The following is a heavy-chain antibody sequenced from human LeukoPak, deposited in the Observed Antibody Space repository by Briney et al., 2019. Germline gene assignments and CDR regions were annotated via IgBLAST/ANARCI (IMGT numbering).Heavy chain of an antibody. CDR1: GGSISSYY. CDR2: IYYSGST. CDR3: ARDLGTIVVVVAATPDHDAFDI. V-gene: IGHV4-59*12. J-gene: IGHJ3*02. D-gene: IGHD2-15*01. Sequence: SETLSLTCTVSGGSISSYYWSWIRQPPGKGLEWIGYIYYSGSTNYNPSLKSRVTISVDTSKNQFSLKLSSVTAADTAVYYCARDLGTIVVVVAATPDHDAFDIWGQGTMVTVSS.